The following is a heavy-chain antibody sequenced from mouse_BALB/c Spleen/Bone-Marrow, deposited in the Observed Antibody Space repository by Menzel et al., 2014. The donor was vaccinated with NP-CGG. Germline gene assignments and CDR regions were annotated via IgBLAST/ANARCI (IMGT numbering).Heavy chain of an antibody. Sequence: EVKLVESGTVLARPGASVKLSCKASGYSFTRYWMHWVKQRPGQGLEWIGAIYPGNSDTTYNQKFKGEAKLTAVTSTSTAYMELSSLTNEDSAVYYCTTLARNYFDYWGQGTTLTVSS. CDR2: IYPGNSDT. V-gene: IGHV1-5*01. CDR1: GYSFTRYW. CDR3: TTLARNYFDY. J-gene: IGHJ2*01.